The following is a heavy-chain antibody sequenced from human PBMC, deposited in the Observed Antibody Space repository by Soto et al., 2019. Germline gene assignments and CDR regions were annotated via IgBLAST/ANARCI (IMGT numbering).Heavy chain of an antibody. D-gene: IGHD6-19*01. V-gene: IGHV3-23*01. J-gene: IGHJ3*02. CDR3: AKDPLRYSSGFGAFDI. CDR1: GFTFSSYA. Sequence: EVQLLESGGGLVQPGGSLRLSCAASGFTFSSYAMSWVRQAPGKGLEWVSAISGSGGSTYYADSVKGRFTISRDNSKNTLYLQMNSLRAEDTVVYYCAKDPLRYSSGFGAFDIWGQGTMVTVSS. CDR2: ISGSGGST.